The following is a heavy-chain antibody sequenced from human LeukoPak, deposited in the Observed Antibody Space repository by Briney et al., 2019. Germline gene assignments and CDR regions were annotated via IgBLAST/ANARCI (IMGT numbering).Heavy chain of an antibody. CDR2: ISSSGSTI. V-gene: IGHV3-48*03. J-gene: IGHJ4*02. Sequence: PGGSLRLSCAASGFTFSSYEMNWVRQAPGKGLEWVSYISSSGSTIYYADSVKGRFTISRDNAKNSLYLQMNSLRAEDTAVYYCARDSAMVVFDYWGQGTLVTVSS. CDR1: GFTFSSYE. D-gene: IGHD5-18*01. CDR3: ARDSAMVVFDY.